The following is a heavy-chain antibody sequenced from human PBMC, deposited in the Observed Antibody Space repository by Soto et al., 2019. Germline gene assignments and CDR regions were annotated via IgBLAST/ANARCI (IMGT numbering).Heavy chain of an antibody. V-gene: IGHV3-23*01. D-gene: IGHD1-26*01. J-gene: IGHJ6*02. CDR3: AKDVVVGATTGLGDYYYYYGMDV. Sequence: PGGSLRPSCAAPGFTFSSYALGWVRQASGKGLEWVSAISGSGGSTYYADSVKGRFTISRDTSKNTLYLQINSLRAEDTAVYYCAKDVVVGATTGLGDYYYYYGMDVWGQGTTVTVSS. CDR2: ISGSGGST. CDR1: GFTFSSYA.